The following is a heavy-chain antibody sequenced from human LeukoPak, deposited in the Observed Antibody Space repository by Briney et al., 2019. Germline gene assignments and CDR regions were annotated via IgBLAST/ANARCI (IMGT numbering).Heavy chain of an antibody. J-gene: IGHJ4*02. Sequence: SVKVSCKASGYTFTGYYMHWVRQAPGQGLEWMGWINPNSGGTNYAQKFQGRVTMTRDTSISTAYMELSRLRADDTAVYYCARDYDYVWGSYRPLYYFDYWGQGTLVTVSS. CDR3: ARDYDYVWGSYRPLYYFDY. CDR2: INPNSGGT. D-gene: IGHD3-16*02. V-gene: IGHV1-2*02. CDR1: GYTFTGYY.